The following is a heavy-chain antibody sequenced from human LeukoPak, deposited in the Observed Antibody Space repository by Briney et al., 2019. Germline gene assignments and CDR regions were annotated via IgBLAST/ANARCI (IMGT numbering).Heavy chain of an antibody. CDR2: ISSSSSYI. CDR1: GFTFSSYS. V-gene: IGHV3-21*01. Sequence: PGGSLRLSCAASGFTFSSYSMNWVRQAPGKVLEWVSSISSSSSYIYYADSVKGRFTISRDNAKNSLYLQMNSLRAEDTAVYYCARDGPYCGGDCYSYAFDIWGQGTMVTVSS. CDR3: ARDGPYCGGDCYSYAFDI. J-gene: IGHJ3*02. D-gene: IGHD2-21*02.